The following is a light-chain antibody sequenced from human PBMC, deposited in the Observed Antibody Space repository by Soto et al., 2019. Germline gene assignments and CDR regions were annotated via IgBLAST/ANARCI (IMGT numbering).Light chain of an antibody. J-gene: IGLJ2*01. Sequence: QSVLTQSPPVSGAPGQRVTISCTGSSSNIGAGYDVHWYQQFPGTAPKLLIYANTNRPSGVPDRFSGSKSGTSASLAITGLQPEDEADYYCQTWGTGGVVFGGGTKVTVL. CDR1: SSNIGAGYD. CDR3: QTWGTGGVV. CDR2: ANT. V-gene: IGLV1-40*01.